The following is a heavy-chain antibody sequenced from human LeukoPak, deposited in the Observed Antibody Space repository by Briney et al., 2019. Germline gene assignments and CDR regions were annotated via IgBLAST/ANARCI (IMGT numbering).Heavy chain of an antibody. CDR1: GFTFSKYW. J-gene: IGHJ4*02. CDR2: INTDGTVA. D-gene: IGHD6-19*01. V-gene: IGHV3-74*01. CDR3: ATKQWLAPPPDS. Sequence: GGSLRLSCAASGFTFSKYWMLWVRQPPGKGLESVSRINTDGTVATYADSVKGLFTVSRDNADNTMFLQMNSVRDEDTAVYYCATKQWLAPPPDSWGQGTPVTVSS.